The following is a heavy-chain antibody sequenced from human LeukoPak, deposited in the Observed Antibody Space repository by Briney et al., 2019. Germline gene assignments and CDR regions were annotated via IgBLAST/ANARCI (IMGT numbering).Heavy chain of an antibody. J-gene: IGHJ5*02. CDR2: IIPFFGTA. CDR3: AREDHCSSTSCYNHNWFDP. V-gene: IGHV1-69*05. D-gene: IGHD2-2*02. CDR1: GGTFNNYG. Sequence: SVKVSCKASGGTFNNYGISWVRQAPGQGLEWMGGIIPFFGTANYAQRFQGRVTIITDESKSTVYMELTSLTSEDTAVYFCAREDHCSSTSCYNHNWFDPWGQGTLVTVSS.